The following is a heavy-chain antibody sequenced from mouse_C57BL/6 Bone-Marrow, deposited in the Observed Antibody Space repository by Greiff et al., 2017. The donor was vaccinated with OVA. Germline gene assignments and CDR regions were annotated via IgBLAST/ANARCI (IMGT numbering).Heavy chain of an antibody. CDR3: ARSNWAPWFAY. Sequence: VKLMESGPELVKPGASVKISCKASGYSFTSYYIHWVKQRPGQGLEWIGWIYPGSGNTKYNEKFKGKATLTADTSSSTAYMQLSSLTSEDSAVYYCARSNWAPWFAYWGQGTLVTVSA. V-gene: IGHV1-66*01. CDR1: GYSFTSYY. J-gene: IGHJ3*01. D-gene: IGHD4-1*02. CDR2: IYPGSGNT.